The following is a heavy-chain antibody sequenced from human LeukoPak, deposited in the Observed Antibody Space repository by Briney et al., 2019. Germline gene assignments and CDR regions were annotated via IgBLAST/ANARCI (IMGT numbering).Heavy chain of an antibody. Sequence: PGGSLRLSCAASGFTFSSYAMSWIRQPPGKGLEWIGSIYYSGSTYYNPSLKSRVTISVDTSKNQFSLKLSSVTAADTAVYYCASTSGVDTAMYYWGQGTLVTVSS. D-gene: IGHD5-18*01. V-gene: IGHV4-39*01. J-gene: IGHJ4*02. CDR1: GFTFSSYA. CDR2: IYYSGST. CDR3: ASTSGVDTAMYY.